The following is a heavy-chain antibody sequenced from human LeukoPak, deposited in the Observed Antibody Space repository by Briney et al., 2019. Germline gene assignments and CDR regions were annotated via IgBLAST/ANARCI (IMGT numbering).Heavy chain of an antibody. V-gene: IGHV4-34*01. Sequence: SETPSLTCAVYGGSFSGYYWSWIRQPPGKGLEWIGEINHSGSTNYNPSLKSRVTISVDTSKNQFSLKLSSVTAAGTAVYYCARAWPQYYYGSGTRWFDPWGEGTLVTVSS. CDR2: INHSGST. CDR3: ARAWPQYYYGSGTRWFDP. CDR1: GGSFSGYY. D-gene: IGHD3-10*01. J-gene: IGHJ5*02.